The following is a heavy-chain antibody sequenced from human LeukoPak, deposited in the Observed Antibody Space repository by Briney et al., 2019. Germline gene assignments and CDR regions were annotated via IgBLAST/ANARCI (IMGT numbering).Heavy chain of an antibody. J-gene: IGHJ4*02. CDR1: GFTFSSYA. V-gene: IGHV3-30-3*01. D-gene: IGHD3-22*01. CDR2: ISYDGSNK. Sequence: PGGSLRLSCAASGFTFSSYAMHWVRQAPGKGLEWVAVISYDGSNKYYADSVKGRFTISRDNSKNTLYLQMNSLRAEDTAVYYCASPARAYYDSSGYYDYWGQGTLVSVSS. CDR3: ASPARAYYDSSGYYDY.